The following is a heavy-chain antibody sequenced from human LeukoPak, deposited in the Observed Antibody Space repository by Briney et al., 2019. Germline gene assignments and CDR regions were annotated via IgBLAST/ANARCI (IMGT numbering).Heavy chain of an antibody. Sequence: SDTLSLTCTVSGVSISTYYLTWLRQPPGKGLKWIENIDYSGNTKYNPSLKSRVTISVDTSKNHFSLKLSSVTAADTAVYYCARWYYDSSGYRYFDYWGQGTLVIVSS. CDR2: IDYSGNT. V-gene: IGHV4-59*07. CDR3: ARWYYDSSGYRYFDY. J-gene: IGHJ4*02. CDR1: GVSISTYY. D-gene: IGHD3-22*01.